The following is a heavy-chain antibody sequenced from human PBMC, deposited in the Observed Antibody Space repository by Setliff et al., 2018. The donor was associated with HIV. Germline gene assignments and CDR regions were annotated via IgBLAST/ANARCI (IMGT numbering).Heavy chain of an antibody. J-gene: IGHJ4*02. CDR3: ARANRVQLWLIDY. D-gene: IGHD5-18*01. V-gene: IGHV1-69*10. CDR2: IIPILDIA. Sequence: EASVKVSCKASGGTFSPYAISWVRQAPGQGLEWMGGIIPILDIANYAQKFQGRVTITADKSTSTAYMELSSLRSEDTALYYCARANRVQLWLIDYWGQGTLVTVSS. CDR1: GGTFSPYA.